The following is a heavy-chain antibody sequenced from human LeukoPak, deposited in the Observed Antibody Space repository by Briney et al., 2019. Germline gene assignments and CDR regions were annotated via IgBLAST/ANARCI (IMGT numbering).Heavy chain of an antibody. Sequence: SETLSLTCTVSGGSIGSYYWSWIRQPPGKGLEWIGYIYYSGSTNYNPSLKSRVTISVDTSKNQFSLKLSSVTAADTAVYYCASTSRSGWYYYYGMDVWGQGTTVTVSS. CDR1: GGSIGSYY. D-gene: IGHD6-19*01. CDR2: IYYSGST. CDR3: ASTSRSGWYYYYGMDV. J-gene: IGHJ6*02. V-gene: IGHV4-59*08.